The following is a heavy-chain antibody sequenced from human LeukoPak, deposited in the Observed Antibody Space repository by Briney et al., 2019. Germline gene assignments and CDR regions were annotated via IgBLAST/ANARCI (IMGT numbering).Heavy chain of an antibody. V-gene: IGHV1-24*01. D-gene: IGHD3-3*01. Sequence: VASVTVSCKVSGYTLTELSMHWVRQAPGKGLEWMGGFDPEDGETIYAQKFQGRVTMTEDTSTDTAYMELSSLRSEDTAVYYCQTTYYDFWSGYRMNLMDVWGKGTTVTVSS. J-gene: IGHJ6*03. CDR3: QTTYYDFWSGYRMNLMDV. CDR2: FDPEDGET. CDR1: GYTLTELS.